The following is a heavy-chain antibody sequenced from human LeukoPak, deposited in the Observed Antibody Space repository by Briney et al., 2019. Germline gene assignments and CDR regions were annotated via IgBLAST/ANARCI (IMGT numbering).Heavy chain of an antibody. J-gene: IGHJ4*02. Sequence: GGSLRLSCAASGFTFSSYSMNWVRQAPGKGLEWVSYISSSSSTIYYADSVKGRFTISRDNAKNSLYLQMNNLRAEDTAVYYCARDRRRSYYYGSGGPYYFDYWGQGTLVTVSS. CDR2: ISSSSSTI. CDR3: ARDRRRSYYYGSGGPYYFDY. V-gene: IGHV3-48*01. CDR1: GFTFSSYS. D-gene: IGHD3-10*01.